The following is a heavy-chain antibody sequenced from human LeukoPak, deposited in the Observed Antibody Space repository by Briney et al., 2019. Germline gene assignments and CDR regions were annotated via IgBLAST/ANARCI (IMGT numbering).Heavy chain of an antibody. D-gene: IGHD3-10*01. J-gene: IGHJ5*02. V-gene: IGHV4-59*01. CDR2: ISYSGNT. CDR3: ATTRGSYWASWLDT. CDR1: GGAIRDYN. Sequence: SETLSLTCSVSGGAIRDYNCNWVRQPPGKGLEWIGYISYSGNTNYNPYLKSRAAISVDTSKNEFSLKLTSVTAADTAVYYCATTRGSYWASWLDTWGQGALVTVSS.